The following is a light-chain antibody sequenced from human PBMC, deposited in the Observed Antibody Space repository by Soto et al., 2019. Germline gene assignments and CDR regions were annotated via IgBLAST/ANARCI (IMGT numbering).Light chain of an antibody. CDR3: CSYAGSYTFVV. J-gene: IGLJ2*01. CDR2: DVS. Sequence: QSALTQPRSVSGSPGQSVTISCTGTSSDVGGYNYVSWYQQHPGKAPKLMIYDVSNRPSGVPDRFSGSKSGNTASLTISWVQAEDEADYYCCSYAGSYTFVVFGGGTKLTVL. CDR1: SSDVGGYNY. V-gene: IGLV2-11*01.